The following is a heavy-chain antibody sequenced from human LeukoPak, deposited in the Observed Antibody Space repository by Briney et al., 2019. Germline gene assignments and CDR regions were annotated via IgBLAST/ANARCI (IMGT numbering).Heavy chain of an antibody. D-gene: IGHD3-10*01. CDR3: GRTGPFLFEVGGDLLFDY. V-gene: IGHV4-59*01. J-gene: IGHJ4*02. CDR1: GGSISSYY. Sequence: PSETLSLTCTDSGGSISSYYWSWIRQPPGKGLEWIGYIYYSGSTNYNPSLKSRVTISVDTSKNQFSLKLSSVTAADTAVHYCGRTGPFLFEVGGDLLFDYWGQGTLVTVSS. CDR2: IYYSGST.